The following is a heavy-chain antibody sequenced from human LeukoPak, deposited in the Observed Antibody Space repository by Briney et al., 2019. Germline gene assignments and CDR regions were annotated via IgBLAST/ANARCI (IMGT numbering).Heavy chain of an antibody. V-gene: IGHV4-34*01. CDR2: IDRGGST. J-gene: IGHJ6*02. CDR3: ARRSKGYGMDV. Sequence: SETLSLTRAVYGDSLNDYYWTWIRQPPGRGLEWIGEIDRGGSTNYDPSLKSRVTISVDTSKNQFSLKVNSVTAADTAVYYCARRSKGYGMDVWGQGTTVTVSS. CDR1: GDSLNDYY. D-gene: IGHD4-11*01.